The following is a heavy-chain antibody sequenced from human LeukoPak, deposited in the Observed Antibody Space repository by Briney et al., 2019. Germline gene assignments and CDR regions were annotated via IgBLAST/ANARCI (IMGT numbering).Heavy chain of an antibody. CDR1: GFTFRIYW. D-gene: IGHD2-21*02. J-gene: IGHJ4*02. V-gene: IGHV3-7*01. Sequence: QSGGSLRLSCAASGFTFRIYWRSWVRQAPGKGLEWVANIKQDGSEKYYVDSVKGRFTISRDNAKNSLYLQMNSLRAEDTAVYYCARVPRGDYYFDYWGQGTLVTVSS. CDR2: IKQDGSEK. CDR3: ARVPRGDYYFDY.